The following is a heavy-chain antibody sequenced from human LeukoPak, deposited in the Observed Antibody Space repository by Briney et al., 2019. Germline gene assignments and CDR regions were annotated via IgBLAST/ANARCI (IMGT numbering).Heavy chain of an antibody. D-gene: IGHD4-11*01. J-gene: IGHJ6*03. CDR1: GFTFNSYG. V-gene: IGHV3-23*01. CDR3: ARDSTYLGV. Sequence: GGSLRLSCAASGFTFNSYGMSWVRQAPGKGLDWVSGISGRGGSTYYADSVKGRFTISRDNSKNTLYLQMNSLRAEDTAVYYCARDSTYLGVWGKGTTVTVSS. CDR2: ISGRGGST.